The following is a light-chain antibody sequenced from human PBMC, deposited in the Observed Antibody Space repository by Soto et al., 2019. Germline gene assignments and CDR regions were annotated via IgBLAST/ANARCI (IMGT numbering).Light chain of an antibody. CDR3: QSFDISRGYYVV. J-gene: IGLJ2*01. Sequence: QSVLTQPPSVSGAPGQRVTISCTGNTSNIGAGFDVHWYQQLPGVAPKLLIYGDTNRPSGVPGRFSGSKSGASASLAITGLRAEDESDYYCQSFDISRGYYVVFGGGTKLTVL. CDR1: TSNIGAGFD. V-gene: IGLV1-40*01. CDR2: GDT.